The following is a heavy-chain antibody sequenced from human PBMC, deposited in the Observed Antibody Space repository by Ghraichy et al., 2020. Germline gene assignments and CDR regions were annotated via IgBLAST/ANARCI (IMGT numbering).Heavy chain of an antibody. CDR3: AKDQVFGSGSLNAFDI. V-gene: IGHV3-23*01. CDR1: GFTFSTYA. J-gene: IGHJ3*02. CDR2: ISGSGGST. Sequence: LSLTCAASGFTFSTYAMSWVRQAPGKGLEWVSAISGSGGSTYYADSVKGRFTISRDNSKNTLYLQMNSLRAEDTAVYYCAKDQVFGSGSLNAFDIWGQGTMVTVSS. D-gene: IGHD3-10*01.